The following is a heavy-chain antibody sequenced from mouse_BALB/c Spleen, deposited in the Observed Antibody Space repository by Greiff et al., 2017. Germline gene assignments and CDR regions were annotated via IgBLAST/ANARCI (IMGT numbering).Heavy chain of an antibody. V-gene: IGHV5-6-5*01. CDR1: GFTFSSYA. CDR2: ISSGGST. CDR3: ARVGTVVAHYFDY. Sequence: EVKLVESGGGLVKPGGSLKLSCAASGFTFSSYAMSWVRQTPEKRLEWVASISSGGSTYYPDSVKGRFTISRDNARNILYLQMSSLRSEDTAMYYCARVGTVVAHYFDYWGQGTTLTVSS. J-gene: IGHJ2*01. D-gene: IGHD1-1*01.